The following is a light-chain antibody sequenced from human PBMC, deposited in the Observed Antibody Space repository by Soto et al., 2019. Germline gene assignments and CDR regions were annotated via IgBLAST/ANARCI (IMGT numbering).Light chain of an antibody. V-gene: IGKV3-11*01. CDR2: DAS. Sequence: EIVLTQSPATLSLSPGERATLSCRASQSVSSYLAWYQQKPGQAPRLLIYDASNRATGIPARFSGSGSGTDFTLTISSLEPEDFAVYYCQQRQNWPPVTFGQGTKVEVK. J-gene: IGKJ1*01. CDR1: QSVSSY. CDR3: QQRQNWPPVT.